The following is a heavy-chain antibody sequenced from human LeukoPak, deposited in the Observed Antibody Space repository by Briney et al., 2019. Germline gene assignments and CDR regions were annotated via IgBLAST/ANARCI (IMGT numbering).Heavy chain of an antibody. D-gene: IGHD6-19*01. CDR3: ATGPVGAVAGDY. Sequence: ASVKVSCKASGYTFTSYGISWVRQAPGQGLEWMGWISAYNGNTNYAQKFQGRVTMTEDTSTDTAYMELSSLRSEDTAVYYCATGPVGAVAGDYWGQGTLVTVSS. V-gene: IGHV1-18*01. J-gene: IGHJ4*02. CDR2: ISAYNGNT. CDR1: GYTFTSYG.